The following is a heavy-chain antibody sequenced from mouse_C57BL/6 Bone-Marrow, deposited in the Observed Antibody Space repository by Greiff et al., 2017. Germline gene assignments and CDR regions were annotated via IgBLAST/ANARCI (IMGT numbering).Heavy chain of an antibody. Sequence: QVQLQQSGAELVKPGASVKLSCKASGYTFTEYTIHWVKQRSGQGLEWIGWFYPGSGSIKYNEKFKDKATLTADKSSSTVYMELSRLTSEDSAVYFCARHEYNYYGYEYYAMDYWGQGTSVTVSS. CDR3: ARHEYNYYGYEYYAMDY. D-gene: IGHD2-2*01. CDR2: FYPGSGSI. V-gene: IGHV1-62-2*01. J-gene: IGHJ4*01. CDR1: GYTFTEYT.